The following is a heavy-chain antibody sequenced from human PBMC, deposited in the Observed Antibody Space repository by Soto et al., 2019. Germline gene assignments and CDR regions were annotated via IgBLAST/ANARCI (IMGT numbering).Heavy chain of an antibody. CDR2: IKSKAFGGTP. D-gene: IGHD5-18*01. Sequence: GGSLRLSCSPSGFTFCDYAMNWFRQAPGKGLEWVGFIKSKAFGGTPEYAASVKGRFTISRDDSMSIAYLQMNSLKTDDTAVYYCTRDHYGRGFSSGTFDSWGQGTLVTVSS. V-gene: IGHV3-49*03. CDR3: TRDHYGRGFSSGTFDS. J-gene: IGHJ4*02. CDR1: GFTFCDYA.